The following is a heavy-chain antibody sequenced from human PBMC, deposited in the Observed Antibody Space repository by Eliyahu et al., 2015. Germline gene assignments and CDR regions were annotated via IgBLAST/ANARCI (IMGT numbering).Heavy chain of an antibody. D-gene: IGHD6-13*01. Sequence: QVQLQESGPGLVKPSGTLSLTCAVSGGSISSSNWWSWVRQPPGKGLEWIGEIYHSGSTNYNPSLKSRVTISVDKSKNQFSLKLSSVTAADTAVYYCARVTIAAAGSRTRRFDPWGQGTLVTVSS. CDR1: GGSISSSNW. J-gene: IGHJ5*02. CDR3: ARVTIAAAGSRTRRFDP. CDR2: IYHSGST. V-gene: IGHV4-4*02.